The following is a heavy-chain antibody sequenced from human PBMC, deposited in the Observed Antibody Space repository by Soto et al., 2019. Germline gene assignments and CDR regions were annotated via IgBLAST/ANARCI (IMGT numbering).Heavy chain of an antibody. CDR1: GSSLSTNGVG. Sequence: QITLKESGPPLVKPTQTLTLTCSFSGSSLSTNGVGVAWIRQPPGKALEWLALIYWDDDRRYNPSLKSRLTITKDTSKNQVVLTRTNMDPVDTATYYCAHRPSTAPGYFDYWGQGTLVTVSS. CDR3: AHRPSTAPGYFDY. V-gene: IGHV2-5*02. D-gene: IGHD2-15*01. CDR2: IYWDDDR. J-gene: IGHJ4*02.